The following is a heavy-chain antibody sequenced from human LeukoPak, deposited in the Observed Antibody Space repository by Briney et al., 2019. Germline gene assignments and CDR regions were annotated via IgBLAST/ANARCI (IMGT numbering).Heavy chain of an antibody. CDR1: VYTFSGYY. V-gene: IGHV1-2*02. CDR2: INPFSGDT. D-gene: IGHD3-3*01. Sequence: ASVKVACKASVYTFSGYYIHWVRQAPGQGLEWMGWINPFSGDTDYARKFQGRVTMTRDTSISTAYMELSRLRSDDTAVYYCARDGQVLRSLQWSNPVDYWGQGTLVTVSS. J-gene: IGHJ4*02. CDR3: ARDGQVLRSLQWSNPVDY.